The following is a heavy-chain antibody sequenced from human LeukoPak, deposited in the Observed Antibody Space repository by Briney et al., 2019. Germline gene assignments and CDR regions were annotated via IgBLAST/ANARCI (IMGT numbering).Heavy chain of an antibody. CDR1: GGSISSGGYS. J-gene: IGHJ5*02. Sequence: SETLSLTCAVSGGSISSGGYSWSWIRQPPGKGLEWIGYIYHSGSTYYNPSLKSRVTISVDRSKNQFSLKLSSVTAADTAVYYCARTIPPYCSSTSCYGTARGLKNWFDPWGQGTLVTVSS. D-gene: IGHD2-2*01. CDR2: IYHSGST. V-gene: IGHV4-30-2*01. CDR3: ARTIPPYCSSTSCYGTARGLKNWFDP.